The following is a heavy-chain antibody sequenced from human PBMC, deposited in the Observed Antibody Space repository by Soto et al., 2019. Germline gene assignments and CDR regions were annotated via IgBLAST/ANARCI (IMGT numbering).Heavy chain of an antibody. V-gene: IGHV4-30-4*01. CDR1: GGSISSGDYY. CDR3: ARAGGRRYFDL. Sequence: SETLSLTCTVSGGSISSGDYYWSWIRQPPGKGLEWIGYIYYSGSTYYNPSLKSRVTISVDTSKNQFSLNLSSVTAADTAMYYCARAGGRRYFDLWGRGTLVTVSS. CDR2: IYYSGST. J-gene: IGHJ2*01.